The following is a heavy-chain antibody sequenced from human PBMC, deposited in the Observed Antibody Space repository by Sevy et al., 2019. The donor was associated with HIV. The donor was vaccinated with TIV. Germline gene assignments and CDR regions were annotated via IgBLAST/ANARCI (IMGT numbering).Heavy chain of an antibody. D-gene: IGHD3-10*01. CDR2: ISITGGST. CDR3: AKDRVSGTYYTGDFDY. J-gene: IGHJ4*02. V-gene: IGHV3-23*01. CDR1: GFTFSIYA. Sequence: GGSLRLSCAASGFTFSIYAMSWVRQAPGKGLEWVSVISITGGSTYYADSVKGRFTISRDNSKNTLYLQMNTLRAEDTAEYYCAKDRVSGTYYTGDFDYWGQGTLVTVSS.